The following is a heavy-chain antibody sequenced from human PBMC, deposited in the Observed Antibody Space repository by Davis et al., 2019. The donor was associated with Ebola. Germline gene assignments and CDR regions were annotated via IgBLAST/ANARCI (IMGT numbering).Heavy chain of an antibody. CDR3: ARLGLYGGSLGGLDV. J-gene: IGHJ6*02. Sequence: AASVKVSCKASGYTFTSYAMHWVRQAPGQRLEWMGWINAGNGNTKYSQKFQGRVTITRDTSASTAYMELSSLRSEDTAVYYCARLGLYGGSLGGLDVWGQGTTVTVSS. V-gene: IGHV1-3*01. CDR1: GYTFTSYA. CDR2: INAGNGNT. D-gene: IGHD1-26*01.